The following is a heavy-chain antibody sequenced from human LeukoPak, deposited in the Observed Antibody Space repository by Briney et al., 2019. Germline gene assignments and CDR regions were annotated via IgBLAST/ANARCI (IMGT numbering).Heavy chain of an antibody. J-gene: IGHJ4*02. CDR2: ISSSSSYI. D-gene: IGHD4-11*01. Sequence: GGSLRLSCAASGFTFSTYSMNWVRQAPGKGLEWVSSISSSSSYIYYADSVKGRFTISRDNAKNSLYLQMNSLRSEDTAVYYCARGKGDYRLIYWGQGTLVTVSS. CDR1: GFTFSTYS. V-gene: IGHV3-21*04. CDR3: ARGKGDYRLIY.